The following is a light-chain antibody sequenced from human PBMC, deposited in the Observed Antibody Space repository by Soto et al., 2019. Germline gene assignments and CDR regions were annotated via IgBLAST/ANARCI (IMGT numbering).Light chain of an antibody. CDR3: QQRSNWPRT. Sequence: EILLTQSPCTLSLSPGERATLSCRASQSVSSYLAWYKQKPGQAPRLLIYDASNRATGVPDRFSGSGSGTDFTLTISSLEPEDFEVYYCQQRSNWPRTFGQGTKVDIK. V-gene: IGKV3-11*01. J-gene: IGKJ1*01. CDR1: QSVSSY. CDR2: DAS.